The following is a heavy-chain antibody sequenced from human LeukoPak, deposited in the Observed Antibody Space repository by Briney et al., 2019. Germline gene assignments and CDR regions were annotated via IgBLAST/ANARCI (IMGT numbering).Heavy chain of an antibody. J-gene: IGHJ4*02. Sequence: GGSLRLSCAGSGFTFSSYAMTWVRQAPGTGLEWVSSISRSDGTTYYADSVKGRFTISRDNSKNTLYLQMDSLRAEDTAVYYCAKGDGHYDFWSGYSYYFDYWGQGTLVTVSS. V-gene: IGHV3-23*01. CDR1: GFTFSSYA. D-gene: IGHD3-3*01. CDR3: AKGDGHYDFWSGYSYYFDY. CDR2: ISRSDGTT.